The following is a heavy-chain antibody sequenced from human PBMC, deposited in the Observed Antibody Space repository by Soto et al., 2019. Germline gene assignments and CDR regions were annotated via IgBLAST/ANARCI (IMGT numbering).Heavy chain of an antibody. CDR2: ISPYNGNT. D-gene: IGHD2-2*01. Sequence: QVHLGQSGPEVKKHGASEKVSCKASGYTFTNYGISWVRQAPGQGLEWMGWISPYNGNTNYIQKLQGRVSMTTDTSTTTAFMELRSLRSDDTAVYYCASEDLLLVPGAFDILGQGTMVTVSS. V-gene: IGHV1-18*01. J-gene: IGHJ3*02. CDR1: GYTFTNYG. CDR3: ASEDLLLVPGAFDI.